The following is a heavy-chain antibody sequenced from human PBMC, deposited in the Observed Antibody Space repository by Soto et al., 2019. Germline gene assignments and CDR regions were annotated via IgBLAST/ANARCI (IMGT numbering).Heavy chain of an antibody. CDR2: TYPADSDT. J-gene: IGHJ4*02. CDR3: ARKGGSFDY. Sequence: PGESLKISCKGSGYSFASNWIGWVRQMPGKGLEWMGLTYPADSDTRYSPSFQGLVTISADKSISTAYLQWSSLKASDTAMYYCARKGGSFDYWGQGTLVTVSS. V-gene: IGHV5-51*01. CDR1: GYSFASNW. D-gene: IGHD6-25*01.